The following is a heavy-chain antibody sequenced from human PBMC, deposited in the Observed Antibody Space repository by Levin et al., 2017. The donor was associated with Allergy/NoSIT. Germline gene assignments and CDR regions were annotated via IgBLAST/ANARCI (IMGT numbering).Heavy chain of an antibody. CDR1: GFTFSSYA. J-gene: IGHJ6*02. V-gene: IGHV3-30-3*01. D-gene: IGHD1-14*01. CDR2: ISYDGSNK. Sequence: GGSLRLSCAASGFTFSSYAMHWVRQAPGKGLEWVAVISYDGSNKYYADSVKGRFTISRDNSKNTLYLQMNSLRAEDTAVYYCARGLLGIRHYYGMDVWGQGTTVTVSS. CDR3: ARGLLGIRHYYGMDV.